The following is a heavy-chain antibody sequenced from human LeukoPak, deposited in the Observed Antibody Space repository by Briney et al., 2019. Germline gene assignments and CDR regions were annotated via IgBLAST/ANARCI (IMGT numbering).Heavy chain of an antibody. D-gene: IGHD6-25*01. CDR1: GGSISGTDLY. V-gene: IGHV4-34*01. CDR2: INHSGST. J-gene: IGHJ3*02. CDR3: ARGLIGSNRDAFDI. Sequence: SETLSLTCTVSGGSISGTDLYWSWIRQPPGTGLEWIGEINHSGSTNYNPSLKSRVTISVDTSKNQFSLKLSSVTAADTAVYYCARGLIGSNRDAFDIWGQGTMVTVSS.